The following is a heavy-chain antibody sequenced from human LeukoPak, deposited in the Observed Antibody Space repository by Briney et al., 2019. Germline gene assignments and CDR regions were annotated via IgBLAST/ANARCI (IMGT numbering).Heavy chain of an antibody. CDR3: AKDGSSWSIYYYYGMDV. CDR1: GFTVSSNY. V-gene: IGHV3-66*02. CDR2: IYSGGST. Sequence: GGSLRLSCAASGFTVSSNYMSWVRQAPGKGLEWVSVIYSGGSTYYADSVKGRFTISRDNSKNTLYLQMNSLRAEDTAVYYCAKDGSSWSIYYYYGMDVWGQGTTVTVSS. D-gene: IGHD6-13*01. J-gene: IGHJ6*02.